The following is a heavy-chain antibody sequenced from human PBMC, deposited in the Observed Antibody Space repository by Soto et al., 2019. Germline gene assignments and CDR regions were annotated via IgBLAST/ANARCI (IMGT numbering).Heavy chain of an antibody. D-gene: IGHD3-10*01. Sequence: QVQLVQSGAEVKKPGASVKVSCKVSGYTLTELSMHWVRQDPGKGLEWMGGFDPEDGETIYAQKFQGRVTMTEDTSTDTAYMELSSLRSEDTAVYYCSTLPYGSGSYYKMTDYWGQGTLVTVSS. J-gene: IGHJ4*02. CDR1: GYTLTELS. V-gene: IGHV1-24*01. CDR3: STLPYGSGSYYKMTDY. CDR2: FDPEDGET.